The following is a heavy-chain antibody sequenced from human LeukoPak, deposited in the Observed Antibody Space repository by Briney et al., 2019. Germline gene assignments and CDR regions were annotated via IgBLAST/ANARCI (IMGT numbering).Heavy chain of an antibody. D-gene: IGHD3-10*01. V-gene: IGHV3-30*18. CDR3: AKAAQYGSGTTIDY. J-gene: IGHJ4*02. CDR2: ISYDGSNK. CDR1: GFTFSSYG. Sequence: GGSRRLSCAASGFTFSSYGMHWVRQAPGKGLEWVAVISYDGSNKYYADSVKGRFTISRDNSKNTLYLQMNSLRAEDTAVYYCAKAAQYGSGTTIDYWGQGTLVTVSS.